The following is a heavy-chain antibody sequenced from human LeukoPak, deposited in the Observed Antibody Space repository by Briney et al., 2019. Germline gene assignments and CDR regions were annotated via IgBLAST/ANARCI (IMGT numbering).Heavy chain of an antibody. CDR1: GYSISSGYY. J-gene: IGHJ4*02. CDR3: ARLMRYSGSYFDY. CDR2: IYHSGST. Sequence: PSETLSLTCAVSGYSISSGYYWGWIRQPPGKGLEWIGSIYHSGSTYYNPSLKSRVTISVDTSKNQFSLKLSSVTAADTAVYYCARLMRYSGSYFDYWGQGTLVTVSS. D-gene: IGHD1-26*01. V-gene: IGHV4-38-2*01.